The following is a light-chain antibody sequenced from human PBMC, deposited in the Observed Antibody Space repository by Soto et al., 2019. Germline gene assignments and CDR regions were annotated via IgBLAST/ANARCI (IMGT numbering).Light chain of an antibody. Sequence: QSVLTQPPSASGTPGQRVTISCSGSISNIGSNFVYWYQQLPGAAPKLLISTDNRRPSGVPDRFSASKSGTSASLAISGLLSEDEADYYCAAWDDSLSGFYVFGTGTKVTVL. CDR1: ISNIGSNF. CDR3: AAWDDSLSGFYV. CDR2: TDN. J-gene: IGLJ1*01. V-gene: IGLV1-47*02.